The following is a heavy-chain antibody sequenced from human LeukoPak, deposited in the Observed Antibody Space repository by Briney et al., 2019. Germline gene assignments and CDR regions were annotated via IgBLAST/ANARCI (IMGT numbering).Heavy chain of an antibody. V-gene: IGHV4-34*01. D-gene: IGHD6-6*01. J-gene: IGHJ3*02. CDR2: INHSGST. CDR1: GGSFSGYY. CDR3: ARTPRSRCSSSSGAFDI. Sequence: PSETLSLTCAVYGGSFSGYYWSWIRQPPGKGLEWIGEINHSGSTNYNPSLKSRVTISVDTSKNQFSLKLSSVTAADTAVYYCARTPRSRCSSSSGAFDIWGQGTMVTVSS.